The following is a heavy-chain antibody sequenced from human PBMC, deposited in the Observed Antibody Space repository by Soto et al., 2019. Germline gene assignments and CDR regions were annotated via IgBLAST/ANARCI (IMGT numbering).Heavy chain of an antibody. CDR1: GFTFSSYW. CDR2: ISGGGGST. Sequence: GGSLRLSCAASGFTFSSYWMSWVRQAPGKGLEWVSTISGGGGSTQSSDSVKGRFTISRDNSKNTLYLQMNSLKTEDTAVYYCTTDSYFTLKLVRFDYWGLGTLVTVSS. D-gene: IGHD3-22*01. J-gene: IGHJ4*01. CDR3: TTDSYFTLKLVRFDY. V-gene: IGHV3-23*01.